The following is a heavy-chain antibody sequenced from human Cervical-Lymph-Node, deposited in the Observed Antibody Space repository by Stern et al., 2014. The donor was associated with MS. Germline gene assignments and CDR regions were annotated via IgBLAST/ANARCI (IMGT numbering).Heavy chain of an antibody. CDR2: FNPEDGAT. V-gene: IGHV1-24*01. CDR1: GYTLTELS. CDR3: ATDRDDFRSGYSAPTKGYGLDV. D-gene: IGHD3-3*01. J-gene: IGHJ6*02. Sequence: QLVESGAEVKKPGASVKVSCKVSGYTLTELSMHWVRQAPGKGLEWMGGFNPEDGATIYAQKVKGRVTMTEDTAKDTAYMEMSSLSSEVTPVYYCATDRDDFRSGYSAPTKGYGLDVWGQGTTVAVPS.